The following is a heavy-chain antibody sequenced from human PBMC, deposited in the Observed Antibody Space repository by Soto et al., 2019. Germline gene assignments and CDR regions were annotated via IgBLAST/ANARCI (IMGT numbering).Heavy chain of an antibody. CDR3: GSPRWPPQEDYFDY. J-gene: IGHJ4*02. Sequence: GASVKVSCKVSGYTLTELSIHWVRQAPGKGLEWMGGFDPEYGEIIYAQKFQGRVTMPEDTSTDTAYMELSSLRSEDTAVYYCGSPRWPPQEDYFDYWGQGTLVTVSS. V-gene: IGHV1-24*01. CDR1: GYTLTELS. D-gene: IGHD2-15*01. CDR2: FDPEYGEI.